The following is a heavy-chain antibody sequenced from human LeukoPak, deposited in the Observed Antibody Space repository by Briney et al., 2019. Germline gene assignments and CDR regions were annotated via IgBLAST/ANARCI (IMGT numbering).Heavy chain of an antibody. J-gene: IGHJ6*03. D-gene: IGHD1-14*01. CDR2: INHGGST. V-gene: IGHV4-34*01. CDR1: GFTFDEYG. Sequence: GSLRLSCAASGFTFDEYGLSWIRQPPGKGLEWMGEINHGGSTNYNPSLKSRVTISVDASKNQFSLKLSSVTAADTAVYYCARLAPYNPTNRYYYYYYMDVWGKGTTVTISS. CDR3: ARLAPYNPTNRYYYYYYMDV.